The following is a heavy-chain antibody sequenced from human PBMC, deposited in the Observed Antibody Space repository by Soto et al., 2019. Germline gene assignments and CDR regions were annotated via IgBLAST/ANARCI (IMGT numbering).Heavy chain of an antibody. J-gene: IGHJ4*02. V-gene: IGHV3-7*01. Sequence: GGSLRLSCAASGFSFSSHPMSWARQAPGKGLEWVANIKQDGSEKYYVDSVKGRFTISRDNARNSVSLQLNSLRAEDTAVYYCARASYGSGPYYFEYWGQGTLVTVSS. CDR3: ARASYGSGPYYFEY. D-gene: IGHD6-19*01. CDR1: GFSFSSHP. CDR2: IKQDGSEK.